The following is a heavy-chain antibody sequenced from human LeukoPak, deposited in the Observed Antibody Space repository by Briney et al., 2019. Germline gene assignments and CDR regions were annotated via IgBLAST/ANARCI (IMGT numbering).Heavy chain of an antibody. CDR3: AKDLDN. J-gene: IGHJ4*02. V-gene: IGHV3-7*04. D-gene: IGHD2-2*03. Sequence: GGSLRLSCTASGFTFGTYWMTWVRQAPGRGLEWVANIKVDGSEKYYVDSVKGRFTISRDNAKNSLYLQMNSLRAEDTAVYYCAKDLDNWGQGTLVTVSS. CDR1: GFTFGTYW. CDR2: IKVDGSEK.